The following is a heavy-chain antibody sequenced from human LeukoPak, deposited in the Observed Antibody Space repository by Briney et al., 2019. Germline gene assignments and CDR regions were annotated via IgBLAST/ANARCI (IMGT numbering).Heavy chain of an antibody. CDR3: AREGSYYDFWSGYYSNWFDP. Sequence: SETLSLTCTVSGGSISSSSYYWGWIRQPPGKGLEWIGTIYYSGSTYYNPSLKSRLTISVDTSKNQFSLKLSSVTAADTAVYYCAREGSYYDFWSGYYSNWFDPWGQGTLVTVSS. J-gene: IGHJ5*02. CDR2: IYYSGST. V-gene: IGHV4-39*07. CDR1: GGSISSSSYY. D-gene: IGHD3-3*01.